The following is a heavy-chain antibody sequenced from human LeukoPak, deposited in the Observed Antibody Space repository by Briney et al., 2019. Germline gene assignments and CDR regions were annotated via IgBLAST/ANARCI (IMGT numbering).Heavy chain of an antibody. CDR2: INPNSGGT. V-gene: IGHV1-2*02. Sequence: VASVKVSCKASGYTFTSYYMHWVRQAPGQGLEWMGWINPNSGGTNYAQKFQGRVTMTRDTSISTAYMELSRLRSDDTAVYYCARYREVGASAFDIWGQGTMVTVSS. CDR1: GYTFTSYY. J-gene: IGHJ3*02. D-gene: IGHD1-26*01. CDR3: ARYREVGASAFDI.